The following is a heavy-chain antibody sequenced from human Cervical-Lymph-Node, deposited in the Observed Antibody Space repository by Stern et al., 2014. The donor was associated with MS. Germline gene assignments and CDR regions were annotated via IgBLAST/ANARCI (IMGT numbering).Heavy chain of an antibody. CDR1: GFTFNNYT. CDR2: ISSRCYI. Sequence: EVQLVESGGGLVQPGGSLRLSCAASGFTFNNYTMNWVRQAPGKGLWLVASISSRCYIFYADSVKGRFTISRDNAKNSLYLQINSLRADDAAVYYCARGVPGTPDYWGQGTLVTVSS. CDR3: ARGVPGTPDY. V-gene: IGHV3-21*01. J-gene: IGHJ4*02.